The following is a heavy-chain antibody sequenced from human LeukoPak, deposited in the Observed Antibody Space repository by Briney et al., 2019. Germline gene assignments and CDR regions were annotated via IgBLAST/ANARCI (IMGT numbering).Heavy chain of an antibody. D-gene: IGHD3-10*01. V-gene: IGHV1-18*01. J-gene: IGHJ5*02. CDR3: ARDRGAGFGLDRFDP. CDR1: GYTFTSYG. CDR2: ISAYNGNT. Sequence: ASVKVSCKASGYTFTSYGISWVRQAPGQGLEWMGWISAYNGNTNYAQKLQGRVTMTTDTSTSTAYMELRSLRSDDTAVYYCARDRGAGFGLDRFDPWGQGTLVTVSS.